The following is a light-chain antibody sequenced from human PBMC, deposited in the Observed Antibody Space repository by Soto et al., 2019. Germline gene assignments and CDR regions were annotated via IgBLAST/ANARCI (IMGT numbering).Light chain of an antibody. J-gene: IGKJ1*01. CDR3: QQTYNPPRT. V-gene: IGKV1-39*01. Sequence: DIQMTQSPSSLSASVGDRVTINCRASETLASYLNWYQQRPGKAPKLLIYAASSLQSGVPSRFGGSGSGTDFTLTITSLQPEDFATYYCQQTYNPPRTFGQGTRL. CDR1: ETLASY. CDR2: AAS.